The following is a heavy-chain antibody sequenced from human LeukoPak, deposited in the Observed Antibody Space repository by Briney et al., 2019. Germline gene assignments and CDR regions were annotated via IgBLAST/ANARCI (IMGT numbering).Heavy chain of an antibody. D-gene: IGHD3-22*01. J-gene: IGHJ1*01. CDR3: AKDEYYYDSSGYASQH. CDR1: GFPFSSYA. Sequence: GASLRLSCAASGFPFSSYAMSWVRQAPGKGLEGVSAFSGSGGSTYYADSVKGRFTISRDNSKNTLYLQMNSLRAEDTAVYYCAKDEYYYDSSGYASQHWGQGTLVTVSS. V-gene: IGHV3-23*01. CDR2: FSGSGGST.